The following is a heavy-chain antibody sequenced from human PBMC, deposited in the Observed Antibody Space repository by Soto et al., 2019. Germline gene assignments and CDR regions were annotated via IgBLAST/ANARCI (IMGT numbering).Heavy chain of an antibody. CDR3: AREGGYFDSSGSGVYHYHGVDV. CDR2: IYTTGST. V-gene: IGHV4-4*07. D-gene: IGHD3-22*01. Sequence: SETLSLTCTVSGGSISTYFWSRIRQPAGGGLEWIGRIYTTGSTNYNPSLKSRVTMSLDTSRNKFSLKLSSVTAADTAVYYCAREGGYFDSSGSGVYHYHGVDVWGQGTTVTV. J-gene: IGHJ6*02. CDR1: GGSISTYF.